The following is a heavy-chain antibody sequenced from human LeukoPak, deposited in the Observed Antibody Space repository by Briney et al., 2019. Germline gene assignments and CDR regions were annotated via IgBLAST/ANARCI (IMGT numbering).Heavy chain of an antibody. CDR3: ARDRQLWFMGLFDP. CDR1: GFTFSSYS. CDR2: ISSSSSTI. V-gene: IGHV3-48*04. Sequence: GGSLRLSCAASGFTFSSYSMNWVRQAPGKGLEWVSYISSSSSTIYYADSVKGRFTISRDNAKNSLYLQMNSLRAEDTAVYYCARDRQLWFMGLFDPWGQGTLVTVSS. J-gene: IGHJ5*02. D-gene: IGHD5-18*01.